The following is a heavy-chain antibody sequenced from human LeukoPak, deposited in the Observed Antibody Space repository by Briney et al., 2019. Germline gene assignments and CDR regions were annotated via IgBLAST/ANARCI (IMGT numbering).Heavy chain of an antibody. Sequence: GGSLRLSCAASGFTFSSYAMSWVRQAPGKGLEWVSGIVGSGDNTYYADSVKGRFTISRDNARNSLYLQMNSLRGEDTAVYYCARTQLDLDGFDIWGQGTTVTVSS. D-gene: IGHD1-1*01. CDR2: IVGSGDNT. J-gene: IGHJ3*02. CDR1: GFTFSSYA. CDR3: ARTQLDLDGFDI. V-gene: IGHV3-23*01.